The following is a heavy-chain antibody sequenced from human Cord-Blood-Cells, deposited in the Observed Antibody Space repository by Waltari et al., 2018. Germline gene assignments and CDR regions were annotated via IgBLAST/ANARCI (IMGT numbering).Heavy chain of an antibody. J-gene: IGHJ4*02. D-gene: IGHD3-22*01. CDR1: GGAISSSHW. V-gene: IGHV4-4*02. CDR2: IYHSGST. Sequence: QVQLQESGPGLVKPSGTLSLTCAVSGGAISSSHWGSWVRQPPGKGLEWIGEIYHSGSTNYNPSLKSRVTISVDKSKNQFSLKLSSVTAADTAVYYCARAIYYDSSGYYYYFDYWGQGTLVTVSS. CDR3: ARAIYYDSSGYYYYFDY.